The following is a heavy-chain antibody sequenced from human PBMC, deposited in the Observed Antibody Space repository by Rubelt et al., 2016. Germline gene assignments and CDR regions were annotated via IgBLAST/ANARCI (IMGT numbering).Heavy chain of an antibody. CDR1: GGSISSSSYY. CDR2: IYYSGST. Sequence: QLQLQESGPGLVKPSETLSLTCTVSGGSISSSSYYWGWIRQPPGKGLEWIGSIYYSGSTYYNPSLKSRVTISVDTSKNQFSLKLRSVTAADTAVYYCARPEYCTNGVCSHAFDIWGQGTMVTVSS. V-gene: IGHV4-39*01. D-gene: IGHD2-8*01. CDR3: ARPEYCTNGVCSHAFDI. J-gene: IGHJ3*02.